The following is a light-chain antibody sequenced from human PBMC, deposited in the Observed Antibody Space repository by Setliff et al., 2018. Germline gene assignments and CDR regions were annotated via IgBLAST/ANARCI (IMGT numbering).Light chain of an antibody. V-gene: IGLV2-14*03. CDR2: DVS. Sequence: QSALTQPASVSGSPGQSITISCTGTSSDVGGYNYVSWYQQHPDKAPKLMIFDVSNRPSGVSNRFSGSKSGNTASLTISGLRAEDEADYYCSSYTSSSTQVFGTGTKGTVL. CDR3: SSYTSSSTQV. CDR1: SSDVGGYNY. J-gene: IGLJ1*01.